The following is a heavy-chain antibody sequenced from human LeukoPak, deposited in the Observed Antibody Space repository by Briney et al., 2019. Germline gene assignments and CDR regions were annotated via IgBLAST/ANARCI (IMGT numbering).Heavy chain of an antibody. Sequence: GGSLRLSCAASGFTFSSYGMHWVRQAPGKGLEWVAFIRYDGSNKYYADSVKGRFTISRDNAKNSLYLQMNSLRAEDTAVYYCARDTNYYDSSGSSGYWGQGTLVTVSS. CDR1: GFTFSSYG. D-gene: IGHD3-22*01. CDR2: IRYDGSNK. V-gene: IGHV3-30*02. CDR3: ARDTNYYDSSGSSGY. J-gene: IGHJ4*02.